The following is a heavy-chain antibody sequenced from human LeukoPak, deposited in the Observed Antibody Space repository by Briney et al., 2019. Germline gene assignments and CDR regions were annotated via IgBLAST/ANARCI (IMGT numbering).Heavy chain of an antibody. Sequence: PGGSLRLSCAASGFIFSSYWMHWVRHAPGKGLVWVSRIKTDGSSTSYAESVRGRFTISRDNAKNTLYLQMNSLRAEDTAVYYCARASPERYGDLDIWGQGTVVTV. CDR2: IKTDGSST. D-gene: IGHD4-17*01. V-gene: IGHV3-74*01. J-gene: IGHJ3*02. CDR1: GFIFSSYW. CDR3: ARASPERYGDLDI.